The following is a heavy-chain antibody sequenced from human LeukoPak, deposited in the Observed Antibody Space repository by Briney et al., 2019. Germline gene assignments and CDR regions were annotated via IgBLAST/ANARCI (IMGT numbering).Heavy chain of an antibody. CDR1: GGSISSGGYY. J-gene: IGHJ4*02. CDR2: IYYSGST. Sequence: SETLSLTCTVSGGSISSGGYYWSWIRQHPGKGLEWIGYIYYSGSTYCNPSLKSRVTISVDTSKNQFSLKLSSVTAADTAVYHCVRYCRSSDYYHFDYWGQGTLVTVSS. V-gene: IGHV4-31*03. CDR3: VRYCRSSDYYHFDY. D-gene: IGHD4-17*01.